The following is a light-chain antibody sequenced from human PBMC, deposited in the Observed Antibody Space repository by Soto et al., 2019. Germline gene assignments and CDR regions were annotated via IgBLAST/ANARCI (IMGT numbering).Light chain of an antibody. CDR1: SSDVGGYNY. J-gene: IGLJ1*01. V-gene: IGLV2-14*01. CDR3: SSYTSSSTLLV. Sequence: QSALTQPASVSGSPGQSITISCTGTSSDVGGYNYVSWYQQHPGKAPKLMIYEVSNRPSGVSNRFSGSKSGNTASPTISGLQAEDEADYYCSSYTSSSTLLVFGTGTKVTVL. CDR2: EVS.